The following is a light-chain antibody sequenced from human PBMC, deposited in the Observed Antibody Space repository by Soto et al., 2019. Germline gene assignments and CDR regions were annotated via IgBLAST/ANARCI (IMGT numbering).Light chain of an antibody. Sequence: YELTQPPSVSVAPGKTARITCGGNNIGSESVHWYQQKPGQAPVLVIYYDSARPSGIPERFSGSNSGNTATLTISRVEAGDEADYYCQVWDRSSDHVVFGGGTKLTVL. CDR2: YDS. J-gene: IGLJ2*01. V-gene: IGLV3-21*04. CDR3: QVWDRSSDHVV. CDR1: NIGSES.